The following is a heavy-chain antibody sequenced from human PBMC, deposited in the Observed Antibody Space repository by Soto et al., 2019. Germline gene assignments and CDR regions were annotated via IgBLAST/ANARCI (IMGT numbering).Heavy chain of an antibody. CDR1: GDSVISNWW. D-gene: IGHD6-19*01. V-gene: IGHV4-4*02. J-gene: IGHJ4*02. Sequence: QLQLQESGPGLVKPSGTLSLTCAVSGDSVISNWWWGWVRQSPGKGVEWIADMLHSGKTNYSPSLESRVILSVDKSKNQFSLKMNSMAAADAALYFCVRGPGWYKIDSWGQGILVTVSS. CDR3: VRGPGWYKIDS. CDR2: MLHSGKT.